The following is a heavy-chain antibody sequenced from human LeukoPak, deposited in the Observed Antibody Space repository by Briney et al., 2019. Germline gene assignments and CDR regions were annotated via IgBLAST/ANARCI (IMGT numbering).Heavy chain of an antibody. CDR1: GFTFSSYG. Sequence: PGGSLRLSCAASGFTFSSYGMYWVRQASGKGLEFVAFIRHDGTITYYADSVKGRSTISRDNSKNTMYLQMHSLRAEDTAVYYCAKDSLADIDYWGQGTLVTVSS. V-gene: IGHV3-30*02. CDR3: AKDSLADIDY. D-gene: IGHD3-16*01. J-gene: IGHJ4*02. CDR2: IRHDGTIT.